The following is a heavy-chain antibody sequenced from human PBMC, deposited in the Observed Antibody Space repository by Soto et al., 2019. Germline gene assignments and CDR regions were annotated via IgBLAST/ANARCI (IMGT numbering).Heavy chain of an antibody. CDR2: IYYSGST. D-gene: IGHD4-17*01. Sequence: QVQLQESGPGLVKPSQTLSLTCTVSGGSISSGGYYWSWIRQHTGKGLEWIGYIYYSGSTYYNPSLKSRVTISVDTSKNQFSLKLSSVTAADTAVYYCAREVGGTTVTTWYFDYWGQGTLVTVSS. V-gene: IGHV4-31*03. CDR3: AREVGGTTVTTWYFDY. CDR1: GGSISSGGYY. J-gene: IGHJ4*02.